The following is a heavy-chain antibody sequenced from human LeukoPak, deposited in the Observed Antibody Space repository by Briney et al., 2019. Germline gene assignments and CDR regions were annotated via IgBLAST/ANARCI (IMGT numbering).Heavy chain of an antibody. Sequence: SETLSLTCTVSGGSISSGGYYWSWIRQHPGKGLEWIGYIYYSGSTYYNPSLKSRVTISVDTSKNQFSLKLSSVTAGDTAVYYCARDRATYGSGSYWNWFDPWGQGTLVTVSS. J-gene: IGHJ5*02. CDR1: GGSISSGGYY. CDR2: IYYSGST. D-gene: IGHD3-10*01. V-gene: IGHV4-31*03. CDR3: ARDRATYGSGSYWNWFDP.